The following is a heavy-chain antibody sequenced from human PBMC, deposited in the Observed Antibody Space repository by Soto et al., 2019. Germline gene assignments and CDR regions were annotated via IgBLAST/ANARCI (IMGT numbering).Heavy chain of an antibody. D-gene: IGHD3-3*01. CDR1: GGSISSGGYY. J-gene: IGHJ6*03. CDR3: ARGAYYDFWSGYPLYYYYYYMDV. V-gene: IGHV4-31*03. CDR2: IYYSGST. Sequence: QVQLQESGPGLVKPSQTLSLTCTVSGGSISSGGYYWSWIRQHPGKGLEWIGYIYYSGSTYYNPSLKSRVTISVDTSKNQFSLKLSSVTAADTAVYYCARGAYYDFWSGYPLYYYYYYMDVWGKGTTVTVSS.